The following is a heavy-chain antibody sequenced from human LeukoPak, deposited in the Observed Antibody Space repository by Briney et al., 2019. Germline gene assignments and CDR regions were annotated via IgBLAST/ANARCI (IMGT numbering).Heavy chain of an antibody. Sequence: ASVKVSCKASGGTFSSYAISWVRQAPGQGLEWMGGIIPLFGTASYAQKFQGRVTITADKSTTTAYMELSSLSSEGTALYYCAINYYDSGGFPGHRPFYYYYYMDVWGKGTTVTVSS. CDR2: IIPLFGTA. D-gene: IGHD3-22*01. V-gene: IGHV1-69*06. J-gene: IGHJ6*03. CDR1: GGTFSSYA. CDR3: AINYYDSGGFPGHRPFYYYYYMDV.